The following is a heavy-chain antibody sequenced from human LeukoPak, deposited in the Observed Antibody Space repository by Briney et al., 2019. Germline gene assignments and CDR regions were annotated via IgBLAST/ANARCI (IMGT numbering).Heavy chain of an antibody. CDR1: AFLFTTYW. CDR2: IYSGDSGT. V-gene: IGHV5-51*01. D-gene: IGHD2-2*01. CDR3: ARRRYCNSTSCYEGAFDI. Sequence: GGSLKISFKGSAFLFTTYWIAWVRPLPGKGLEWMGIIYSGDSGTRYSPSFQGQVTMSADKSISTAYLQWSSLKASDTAIYYCARRRYCNSTSCYEGAFDIWGQGTMVTVPS. J-gene: IGHJ3*02.